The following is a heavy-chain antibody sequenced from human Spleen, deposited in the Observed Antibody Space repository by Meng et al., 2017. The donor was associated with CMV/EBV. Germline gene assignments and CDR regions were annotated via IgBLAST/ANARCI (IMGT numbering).Heavy chain of an antibody. CDR1: GFTFSDYA. V-gene: IGHV3-30*02. Sequence: GESLKISCVASGFTFSDYAMHWVRQAPGKGLEWVALIEYNGRNQYYGDSVKGRLTVSRDNSKNTLFLQMNSLRSEDTAVYYCARGDPGDCGSTSCYLGYWGQGTLVTVSS. CDR2: IEYNGRNQ. CDR3: ARGDPGDCGSTSCYLGY. J-gene: IGHJ4*02. D-gene: IGHD2-2*01.